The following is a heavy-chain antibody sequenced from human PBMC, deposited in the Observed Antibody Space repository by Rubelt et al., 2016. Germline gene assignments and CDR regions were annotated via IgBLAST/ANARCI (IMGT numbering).Heavy chain of an antibody. CDR1: GGSISSGGYY. D-gene: IGHD1-26*01. Sequence: QVQLQESGPGLMKPSQTLSLTCTVSGGSISSGGYYWSWIRQHPGKGLAWIGYIYYSGSTYYNPALTRGVTRLGDTTRNAVFRKVSAVTAAETAVDYCARDKTSGSYLINWFDPWGQGTLVTVSS. CDR2: IYYSGST. J-gene: IGHJ5*02. CDR3: ARDKTSGSYLINWFDP. V-gene: IGHV4-31*03.